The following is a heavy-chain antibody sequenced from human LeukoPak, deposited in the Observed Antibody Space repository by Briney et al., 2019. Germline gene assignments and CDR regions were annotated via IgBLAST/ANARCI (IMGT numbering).Heavy chain of an antibody. J-gene: IGHJ1*01. CDR1: GGFISSGGYS. V-gene: IGHV4-30-2*01. CDR3: ARGTRQWFGDAKEYFQH. Sequence: SETLSLTCAVSGGFISSGGYSWSWSRQPPGKGLEWIGYIYHSGSTYYNPSLKSRVTISVDTSKNQFSLKLSSVTAADTAVYYCARGTRQWFGDAKEYFQHWGQGTLVTVSS. D-gene: IGHD3-10*01. CDR2: IYHSGST.